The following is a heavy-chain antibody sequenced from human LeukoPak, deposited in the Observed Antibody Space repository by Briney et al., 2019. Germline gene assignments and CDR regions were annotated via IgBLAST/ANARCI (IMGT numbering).Heavy chain of an antibody. D-gene: IGHD3-22*01. J-gene: IGHJ4*02. CDR3: ASVSERFDSSGPFDY. CDR1: GFTFSSYG. Sequence: PGRSLRLSCAASGFTFSSYGMHWVRQAPGKGLEWVAVIWYDGTNKYYADSVKGRFTISRDNSKNTLYLQMNSLRAEDMAVYYCASVSERFDSSGPFDYWGQGTLVTVSS. V-gene: IGHV3-33*01. CDR2: IWYDGTNK.